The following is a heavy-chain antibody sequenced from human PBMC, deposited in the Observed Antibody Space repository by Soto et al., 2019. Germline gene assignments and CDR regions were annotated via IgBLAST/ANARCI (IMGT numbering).Heavy chain of an antibody. J-gene: IGHJ4*02. V-gene: IGHV1-24*01. Sequence: QVPLVQSGAEVKKPGASVKVSCKVSGYTLTELSMHWVRQAPGKGLEWMGGFDPEDGETSNAQKLQGRVTMTDDTSKDTAYMELSSLRSEDTAVYYCATDQLYGAYCGGDCYGGFGYWGQGTLVTVSS. D-gene: IGHD2-21*02. CDR3: ATDQLYGAYCGGDCYGGFGY. CDR2: FDPEDGET. CDR1: GYTLTELS.